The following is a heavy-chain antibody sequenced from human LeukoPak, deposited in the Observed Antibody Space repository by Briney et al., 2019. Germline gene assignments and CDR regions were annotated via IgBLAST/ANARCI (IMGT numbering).Heavy chain of an antibody. CDR3: ARDITIFGVVQSPRGNMDV. CDR2: INHSGST. Sequence: SETLSLTCAVYGGSFSGYYLSWIRQPPGKGLEWIGEINHSGSTNYNPTLKSRVTISVDTSKNQFSLKLSSVTAADTAVYYCARDITIFGVVQSPRGNMDVWGKGTTVTVSS. CDR1: GGSFSGYY. J-gene: IGHJ6*03. D-gene: IGHD3-3*01. V-gene: IGHV4-34*01.